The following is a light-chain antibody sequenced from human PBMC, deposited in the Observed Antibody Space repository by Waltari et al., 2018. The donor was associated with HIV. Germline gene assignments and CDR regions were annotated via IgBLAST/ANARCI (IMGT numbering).Light chain of an antibody. Sequence: SYVLTQPPSVSVAPGQTARITCGGNNIGSKNVFWYQQKPGQAPVVVVYDYTDLPSGIPERLSGSTSGNTATLTISRVEAGDEADYHCQVWDTGSDHVIFGGGTKLTVL. CDR1: NIGSKN. J-gene: IGLJ2*01. CDR3: QVWDTGSDHVI. CDR2: DYT. V-gene: IGLV3-21*02.